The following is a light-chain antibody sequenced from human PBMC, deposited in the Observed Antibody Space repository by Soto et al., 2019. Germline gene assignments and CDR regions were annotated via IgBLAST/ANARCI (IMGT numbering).Light chain of an antibody. V-gene: IGKV3-15*01. CDR2: GAS. Sequence: EIVMTQSPATLSVSPGERVTLSCRASQSVSSSLAWYQQKPGQAPRLLIYGASTRATGIPARFSGSGSGTEFTLTISSLQSEDFAVYYCQQYLNWPPWTFGQGTKVEIK. CDR3: QQYLNWPPWT. CDR1: QSVSSS. J-gene: IGKJ1*01.